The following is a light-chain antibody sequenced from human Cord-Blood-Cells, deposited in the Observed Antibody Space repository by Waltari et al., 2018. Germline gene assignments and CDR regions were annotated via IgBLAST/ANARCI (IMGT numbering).Light chain of an antibody. Sequence: DIQMTQSPSTLSASVGDRVTITCRASQSISSWLAWYQQKPGKAPKLLIYDASSLESGVPSRFSGSGSETEFTLTSSSLQPDDFATYYCQQYKSYSSTFGGGTKVEIK. CDR1: QSISSW. CDR2: DAS. J-gene: IGKJ4*01. CDR3: QQYKSYSST. V-gene: IGKV1-5*01.